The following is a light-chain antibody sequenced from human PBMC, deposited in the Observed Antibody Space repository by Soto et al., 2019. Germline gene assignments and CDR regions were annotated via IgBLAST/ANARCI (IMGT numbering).Light chain of an antibody. Sequence: DIQMTQSPSTLSASVGDRVTLTCRASQTISTWLAWYQQKPGKAPKVLISDASNLESGVQSRFSGSRSGTEFTLTISNLQPDDFATYYCQQYNSYWTFGQGTKVDIK. J-gene: IGKJ1*01. CDR1: QTISTW. V-gene: IGKV1-5*01. CDR3: QQYNSYWT. CDR2: DAS.